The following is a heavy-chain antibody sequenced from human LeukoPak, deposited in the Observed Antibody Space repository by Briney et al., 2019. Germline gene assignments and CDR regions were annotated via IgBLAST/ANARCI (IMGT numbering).Heavy chain of an antibody. Sequence: TSQTLSLTCTVSGGSISSGDYYWSWIRQPPGKGLEWIGYIYSSGSTYYNPSLKSRVTISVDTSKNQFSLKLSSVTAADTAVYYCARFAVTRCFDYWGQGTLVTVSS. CDR3: ARFAVTRCFDY. CDR2: IYSSGST. CDR1: GGSISSGDYY. D-gene: IGHD4-17*01. J-gene: IGHJ4*02. V-gene: IGHV4-30-4*08.